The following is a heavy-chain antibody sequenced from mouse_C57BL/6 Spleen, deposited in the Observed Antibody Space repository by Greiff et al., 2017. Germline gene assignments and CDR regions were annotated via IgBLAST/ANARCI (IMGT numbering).Heavy chain of an antibody. CDR1: GYTFTSYW. D-gene: IGHD3-3*01. Sequence: VQLQESGAELVRPGSSVKLSCKASGYTFTSYWMDWVKQRPGQGLEWIGNIYPSDSETHYNQKFKDKATLTVDKSSSTAYMQLSSLTSEDSAVYYCARGAGSPFDYWGQGTTLTVSS. CDR2: IYPSDSET. V-gene: IGHV1-61*01. J-gene: IGHJ2*01. CDR3: ARGAGSPFDY.